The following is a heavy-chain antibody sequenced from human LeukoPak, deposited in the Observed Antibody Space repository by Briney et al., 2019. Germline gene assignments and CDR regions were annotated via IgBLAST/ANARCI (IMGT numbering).Heavy chain of an antibody. CDR3: AKDKAVAGTLYFDY. D-gene: IGHD6-19*01. J-gene: IGHJ4*02. Sequence: ARSLRLSCAASGFTFSSYGMHWVRQAPGKGLEWVAVISYDGSNKYYADSVKGRFTISRDNSKNTLYLQMNSLRAEDTAVYYCAKDKAVAGTLYFDYWGQGTLVTVSS. CDR2: ISYDGSNK. V-gene: IGHV3-30*18. CDR1: GFTFSSYG.